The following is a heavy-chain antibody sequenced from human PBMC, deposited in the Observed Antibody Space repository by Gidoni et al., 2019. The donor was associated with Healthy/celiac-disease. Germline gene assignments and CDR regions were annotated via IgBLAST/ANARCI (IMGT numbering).Heavy chain of an antibody. CDR3: ARDSGSYYTDY. D-gene: IGHD1-26*01. CDR1: GFTFSSYA. Sequence: ESGGGVVQPGRSLRLSCAASGFTFSSYAMHWVRQAPGKGLEWVAVISYDGSNKYYADSVKGRFTISRDNSKNTLYLQMNSLRAEDTAVYYCARDSGSYYTDYWGQGTLVTVSS. J-gene: IGHJ4*02. V-gene: IGHV3-30-3*01. CDR2: ISYDGSNK.